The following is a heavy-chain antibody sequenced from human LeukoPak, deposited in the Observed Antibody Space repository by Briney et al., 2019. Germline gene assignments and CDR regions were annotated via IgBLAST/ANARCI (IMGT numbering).Heavy chain of an antibody. V-gene: IGHV3-23*01. Sequence: GGSLRLSCAASGFTFSSNTMSWVRQAPGRGLAWVSAVDGSGVTTFYADSVKGRFTISRDNSKNTLFLQMNSLRAEDTAIYYCTKRAPEYSSSWCLDYWGQGTLVTVSS. CDR1: GFTFSSNT. CDR3: TKRAPEYSSSWCLDY. D-gene: IGHD6-13*01. J-gene: IGHJ4*02. CDR2: VDGSGVTT.